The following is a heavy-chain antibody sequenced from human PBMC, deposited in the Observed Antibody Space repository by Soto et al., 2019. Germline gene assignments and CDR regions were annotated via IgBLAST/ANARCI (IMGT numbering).Heavy chain of an antibody. CDR2: IYGGGNGP. J-gene: IGHJ4*02. CDR1: GFTFSDFA. D-gene: IGHD2-2*03. Sequence: EVQVLESGGGLVQPGGSLGLSCAATGFTFSDFAMSWVRQAPGKGLEWVSRIYGGGNGPHYADSVKGRVTISRDNSKNTLYLQMNSLRAEHTAVYYCAKMEGMDPWAYSFDYWGQGTLVTVSS. V-gene: IGHV3-23*01. CDR3: AKMEGMDPWAYSFDY.